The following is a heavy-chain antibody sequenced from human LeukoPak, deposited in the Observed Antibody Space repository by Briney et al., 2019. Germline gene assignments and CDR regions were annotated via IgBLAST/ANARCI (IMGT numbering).Heavy chain of an antibody. Sequence: ASVKVSCKASGYTFSSYAISWVRQAPGQGLEWMGGIIPIFGTANYAQKFQGRVTITTDESTSTAYMELSSLRSEDTAVYYCASWGGVLSSSYLPYYYYMDVWGKGTTVTVSS. J-gene: IGHJ6*03. CDR1: GYTFSSYA. CDR3: ASWGGVLSSSYLPYYYYMDV. CDR2: IIPIFGTA. D-gene: IGHD6-6*01. V-gene: IGHV1-69*05.